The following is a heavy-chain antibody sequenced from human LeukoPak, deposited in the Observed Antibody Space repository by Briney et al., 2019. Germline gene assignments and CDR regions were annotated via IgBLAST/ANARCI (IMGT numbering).Heavy chain of an antibody. CDR1: GYTLTELS. Sequence: ASVKVSCKVSGYTLTELSMHWVRQAPAKGLELMGGFDPEDGETIYAQKFQGRVTMTEDTSTDTAYMELSSLRSEDTAVFYCATSQYNYDRSGYGNFDYWGQGTLVTVSS. D-gene: IGHD3-22*01. CDR2: FDPEDGET. V-gene: IGHV1-24*01. CDR3: ATSQYNYDRSGYGNFDY. J-gene: IGHJ4*02.